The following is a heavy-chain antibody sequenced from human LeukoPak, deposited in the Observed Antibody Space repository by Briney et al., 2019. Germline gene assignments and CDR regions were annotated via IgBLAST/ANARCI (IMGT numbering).Heavy chain of an antibody. J-gene: IGHJ3*02. V-gene: IGHV4-59*11. Sequence: SETLSLTCTVSGASITGHYLTWIRQPPGNGLEWIGYISHIGSTNYNPSLKSRVTIPVDTSKNQFSLKLTSVTAADTALYYCARDRISINALDMWGQGTMVTVSS. CDR3: ARDRISINALDM. CDR2: ISHIGST. D-gene: IGHD1-14*01. CDR1: GASITGHY.